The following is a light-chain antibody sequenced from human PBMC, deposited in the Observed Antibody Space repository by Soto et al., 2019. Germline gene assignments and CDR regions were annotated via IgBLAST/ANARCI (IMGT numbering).Light chain of an antibody. Sequence: DIQLTQSPSSLSASVGDRVTMTCRVSQGISSYLNWYRQKPGKVPKLLIYSASNLQSGVPSRFSGSGSGTDFTLTISSLQPEDFATYYCQQSYSTPKTFGQGTKVDIK. J-gene: IGKJ1*01. CDR2: SAS. CDR3: QQSYSTPKT. CDR1: QGISSY. V-gene: IGKV1-39*01.